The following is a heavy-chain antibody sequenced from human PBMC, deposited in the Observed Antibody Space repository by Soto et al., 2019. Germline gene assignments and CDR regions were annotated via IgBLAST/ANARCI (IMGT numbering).Heavy chain of an antibody. J-gene: IGHJ4*02. D-gene: IGHD6-19*01. V-gene: IGHV4-34*01. CDR2: INHSGST. CDR3: ARGWSGWRVWLDY. CDR1: GGSFSGYY. Sequence: QVQLHQWGAGLLKPSETLSLTCAVYGGSFSGYYWSWIRQPPGKGLEWIGEINHSGSTNYNPSLKSRVTISVDTSKNQFSLKLSSVTAADTAVYYCARGWSGWRVWLDYWGQGTLVTVSS.